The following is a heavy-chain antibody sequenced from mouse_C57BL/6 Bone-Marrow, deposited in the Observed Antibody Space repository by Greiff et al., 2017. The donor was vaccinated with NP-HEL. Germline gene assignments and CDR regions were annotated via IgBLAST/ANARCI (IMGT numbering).Heavy chain of an antibody. CDR3: ARGGMGHYFDY. CDR2: IDPSDSYT. D-gene: IGHD2-3*01. Sequence: QVQLKQPGAELVKPGASVKLSCKASGYTFTSYWMQWVKQRPGQGLEWIGEIDPSDSYTNYNQKFKGKATLTVDTSSSPAYMQLSSLTSEDSAVYYCARGGMGHYFDYWGQGTTLTVSS. J-gene: IGHJ2*01. V-gene: IGHV1-50*01. CDR1: GYTFTSYW.